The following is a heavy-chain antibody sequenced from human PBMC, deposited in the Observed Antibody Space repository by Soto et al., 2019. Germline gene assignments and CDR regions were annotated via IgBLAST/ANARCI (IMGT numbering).Heavy chain of an antibody. V-gene: IGHV1-18*01. CDR3: ASSSVRKAYYYYMDV. D-gene: IGHD4-17*01. CDR2: ISAYNGNT. J-gene: IGHJ6*03. CDR1: GYTFTSYG. Sequence: QVQLVQSGAEVKKAGASVKVSCKASGYTFTSYGISWVRQAPGQGLEWMGWISAYNGNTNYAQKLQGRVTMTTDTSTSTAYMELRSLRSHDTAVYYCASSSVRKAYYYYMDVWGKGTTVTVSS.